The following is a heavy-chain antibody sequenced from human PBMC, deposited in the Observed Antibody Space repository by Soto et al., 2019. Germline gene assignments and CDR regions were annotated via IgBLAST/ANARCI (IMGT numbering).Heavy chain of an antibody. CDR1: VGPASNASSS. CDR2: IFYTGVT. D-gene: IGHD3-22*01. J-gene: IGHJ2*01. V-gene: IGHV4-61*03. CDR3: VRVLDSSWYADL. Sequence: QVQLQESGQGRVKPSETLSLTSSASVGPASNASSSWTWIGKPPGPGLEYMGYIFYTGVTNYNPPLSSRVTISLDTSKNHFSLKLNSMTAADTAVYYCVRVLDSSWYADLWGRGTLVTVSS.